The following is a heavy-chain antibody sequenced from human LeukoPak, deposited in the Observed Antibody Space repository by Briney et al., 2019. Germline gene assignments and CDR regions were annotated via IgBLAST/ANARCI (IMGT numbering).Heavy chain of an antibody. Sequence: GGPLRLSCAASGFTFSSYAMHWVRQAPGKGLEWVAVISYDGSNKYYADSVKGRFTISRDNSKNTLYLQMNSLRAEDTAVYYCARGEDDYVWGSYRFDYWGQGTLVTVSS. CDR2: ISYDGSNK. CDR3: ARGEDDYVWGSYRFDY. D-gene: IGHD3-16*02. V-gene: IGHV3-30*04. CDR1: GFTFSSYA. J-gene: IGHJ4*02.